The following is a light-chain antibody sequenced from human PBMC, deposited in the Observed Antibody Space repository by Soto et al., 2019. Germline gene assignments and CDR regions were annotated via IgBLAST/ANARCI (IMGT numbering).Light chain of an antibody. Sequence: AIRMTQSPSSFSASTGDRVTITCRASQGISSYLAWYQQKPGKAPKLLIYAASTSQSGVPSRFSGSGSGTDFTLTISCLQSEDFALYYCQQYDNWPITFGQGTRLEIK. CDR2: AAS. CDR3: QQYDNWPIT. J-gene: IGKJ5*01. CDR1: QGISSY. V-gene: IGKV1-8*01.